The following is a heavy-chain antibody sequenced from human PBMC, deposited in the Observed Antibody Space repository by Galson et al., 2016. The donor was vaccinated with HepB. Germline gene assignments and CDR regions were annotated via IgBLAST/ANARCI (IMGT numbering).Heavy chain of an antibody. CDR1: GGSISRSTHY. D-gene: IGHD4-23*01. CDR2: IYHTGTT. Sequence: SETLSLTCSVSGGSISRSTHYWGWIRQSPGKGLEWIGSIYHTGTTYYNPSLKGRVTISVNTSKNQFSLNLNSVTAADTAVFYCASHPTSVVNQLDPWGQGTLVTDSS. J-gene: IGHJ5*02. CDR3: ASHPTSVVNQLDP. V-gene: IGHV4-39*01.